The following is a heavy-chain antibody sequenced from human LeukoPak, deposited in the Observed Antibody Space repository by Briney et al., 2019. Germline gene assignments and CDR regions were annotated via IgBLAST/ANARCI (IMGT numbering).Heavy chain of an antibody. V-gene: IGHV3-30*03. CDR3: ARDSLNRIAAAGISIGWFDP. J-gene: IGHJ5*02. CDR2: ISYDGSNK. Sequence: GGSLRLSCIASGFTFSNYGMHWVRQAPGKGLEWVAVISYDGSNKYYADSVKGRFTISRDNSKNTLYLQMNSLRAEDTAVYYCARDSLNRIAAAGISIGWFDPRGQGTLVTVSS. D-gene: IGHD6-13*01. CDR1: GFTFSNYG.